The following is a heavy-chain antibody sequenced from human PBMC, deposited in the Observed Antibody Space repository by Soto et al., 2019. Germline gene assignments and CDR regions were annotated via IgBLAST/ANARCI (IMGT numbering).Heavy chain of an antibody. V-gene: IGHV3-11*06. D-gene: IGHD3-9*01. CDR3: ARDGRRAYYDILTGYYFDY. CDR2: ISPGSRYP. J-gene: IGHJ4*02. CDR1: GFTFGDSY. Sequence: GGSLRLSCAGSGFTFGDSYMSWIRQAPGKGLEWLSYISPGSRYPAYADSVKGRFTISRDNAKKSLYLEMNSLRAEDTAVYYCARDGRRAYYDILTGYYFDYWGQGALVTVSS.